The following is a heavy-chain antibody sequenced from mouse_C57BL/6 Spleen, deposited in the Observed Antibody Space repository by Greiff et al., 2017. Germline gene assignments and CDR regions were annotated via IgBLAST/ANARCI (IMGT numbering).Heavy chain of an antibody. V-gene: IGHV14-4*01. CDR1: GFNITDDY. D-gene: IGHD1-1*01. Sequence: EVQLQESGAELVRPGASVKLSCTASGFNITDDYMHWVKQRPEQGLEWIGWIDPANGDTKYASKFQGKDTITAHTSSNTAYLQLISRTSEDTAVEYCTTLRSSYDYWGQGTTLTVSS. CDR3: TTLRSSYDY. J-gene: IGHJ2*01. CDR2: IDPANGDT.